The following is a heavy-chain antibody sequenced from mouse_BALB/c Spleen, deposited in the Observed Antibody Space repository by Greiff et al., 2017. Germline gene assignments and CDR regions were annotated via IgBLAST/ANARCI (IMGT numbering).Heavy chain of an antibody. CDR2: ISSGSSTI. J-gene: IGHJ4*01. Sequence: DVMLVESGGGLVQPGGSRKLSCAASGFTFSSFGMHWVRQAPEKGLEWVAYISSGSSTIYYADTVKGRFTISRDNPKNTLFLQMTSLRSEDTAMYYCARSRYGYDAAMDYWGQGTSVTVSS. CDR3: ARSRYGYDAAMDY. D-gene: IGHD2-2*01. CDR1: GFTFSSFG. V-gene: IGHV5-17*02.